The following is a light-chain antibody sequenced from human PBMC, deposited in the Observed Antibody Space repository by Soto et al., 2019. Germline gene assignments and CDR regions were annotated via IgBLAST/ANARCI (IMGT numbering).Light chain of an antibody. J-gene: IGKJ4*01. CDR1: RGIGSW. V-gene: IGKV1-12*02. CDR2: GAS. Sequence: DIQMTQSPSSVSASVGDRVTITCRASRGIGSWLAWYQQKPGQAPRLLLYGASTLQSGVPSRFSGGGSGTSFSLTISSLQHEDFAPYYCQQASSFPWPSFGGGSKVEV. CDR3: QQASSFPWPS.